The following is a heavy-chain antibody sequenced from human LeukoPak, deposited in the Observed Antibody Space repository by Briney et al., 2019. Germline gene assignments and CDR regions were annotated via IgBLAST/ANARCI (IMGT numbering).Heavy chain of an antibody. J-gene: IGHJ6*03. D-gene: IGHD3-10*01. Sequence: ASVKVSCKVSGYTLTKLSMYWVRQAPGKGLEWMGGFDPEDGETIYAQKFQGRVTMTEDTSTDTAYMELSSLRSEDTAVYYCATINYYGSGSYLYYYYYVDVWGKGTTVTVSS. CDR1: GYTLTKLS. V-gene: IGHV1-24*01. CDR2: FDPEDGET. CDR3: ATINYYGSGSYLYYYYYVDV.